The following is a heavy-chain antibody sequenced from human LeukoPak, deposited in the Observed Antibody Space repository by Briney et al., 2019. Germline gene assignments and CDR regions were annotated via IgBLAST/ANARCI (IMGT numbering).Heavy chain of an antibody. CDR1: GYTFTSYY. J-gene: IGHJ4*02. CDR2: INPSGGST. Sequence: ASVKVSCKASGYTFTSYYMHWVRQAPGQGLGWMGIINPSGGSTSYAQKFQGRVTMTRDTSTSTVYMELSSLRSEDTAVYYCARSSSDIVLMVYAWDYWGQGTLVTVSS. D-gene: IGHD2-8*01. CDR3: ARSSSDIVLMVYAWDY. V-gene: IGHV1-46*01.